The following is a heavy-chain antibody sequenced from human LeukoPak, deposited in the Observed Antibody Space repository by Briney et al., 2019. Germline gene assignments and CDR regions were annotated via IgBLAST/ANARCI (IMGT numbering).Heavy chain of an antibody. CDR2: IKQDGSEK. Sequence: GGSLRLSCAASGFTFRSFWMSWVRQAPGKGLECVANIKQDGSEKYYVDSVKGRFTISRDNAKKSLYLQMNSLRAEDTAVYYCAHPGDSSGYYSYAFDIWGQGTMVTVPS. V-gene: IGHV3-7*01. D-gene: IGHD3-22*01. J-gene: IGHJ3*02. CDR1: GFTFRSFW. CDR3: AHPGDSSGYYSYAFDI.